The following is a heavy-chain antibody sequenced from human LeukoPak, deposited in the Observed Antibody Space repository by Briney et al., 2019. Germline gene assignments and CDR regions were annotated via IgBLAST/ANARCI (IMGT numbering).Heavy chain of an antibody. CDR3: VTDMRIGKDNWLDP. CDR1: GRSFSGYC. CDR2: INHIGSP. J-gene: IGHJ5*02. D-gene: IGHD2-2*01. Sequence: PSETLSLTCAGYGRSFSGYCWSWIRQPPRKGLDWIGEINHIGSPNYNPSLKSRVTMSVDKSKNQFSLRLSSVSAADTAVYYCVTDMRIGKDNWLDPWGQGTLVTVSS. V-gene: IGHV4-34*01.